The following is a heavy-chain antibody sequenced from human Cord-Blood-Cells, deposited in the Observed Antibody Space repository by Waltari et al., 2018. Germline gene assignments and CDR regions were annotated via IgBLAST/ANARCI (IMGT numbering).Heavy chain of an antibody. CDR3: ARYCSSTSCYYYYYGMDV. Sequence: EVQLVESGGGLVQPGGSLRLSCAASGFTFSSYWMSWVRQAPGKGLEWVANIKQDGSEKNYLDSVKGRFTIPRDNAKNSLYLQMNSLRAEDTAVYYCARYCSSTSCYYYYYGMDVWGQGTTVTVSS. V-gene: IGHV3-7*01. CDR2: IKQDGSEK. J-gene: IGHJ6*02. CDR1: GFTFSSYW. D-gene: IGHD2-2*01.